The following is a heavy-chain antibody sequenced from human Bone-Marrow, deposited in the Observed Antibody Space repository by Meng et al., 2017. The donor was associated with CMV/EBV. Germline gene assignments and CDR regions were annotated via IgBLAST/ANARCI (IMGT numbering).Heavy chain of an antibody. CDR1: GVSLTGSNW. J-gene: IGHJ4*02. CDR2: IYHTGGP. D-gene: IGHD3-16*02. Sequence: CPVSGVSLTGSNWWSWVRQAPGEGLEWIGEIYHTGGPNYNPSLESRLTISVDKSKNQFSLKLTSVTAADTAVYFCARVGDWGSYLDYWGQGALVTVSS. V-gene: IGHV4-4*01. CDR3: ARVGDWGSYLDY.